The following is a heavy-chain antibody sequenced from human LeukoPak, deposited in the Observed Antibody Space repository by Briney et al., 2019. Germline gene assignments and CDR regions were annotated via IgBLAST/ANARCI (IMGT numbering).Heavy chain of an antibody. Sequence: GGSLRLSCAASGFTFSTYNMNWVRQAPGKGLEWVSYITTSSRTIYYADSVKGRFTISRDNAESSLYLQMNSLRDDDTAVYYCVRDGSGYDYWGQGRLVTVS. CDR2: ITTSSRTI. CDR1: GFTFSTYN. V-gene: IGHV3-48*02. D-gene: IGHD6-19*01. J-gene: IGHJ4*02. CDR3: VRDGSGYDY.